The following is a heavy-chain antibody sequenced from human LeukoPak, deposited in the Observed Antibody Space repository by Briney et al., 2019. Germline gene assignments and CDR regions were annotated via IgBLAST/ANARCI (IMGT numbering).Heavy chain of an antibody. CDR3: ARENIVVVTAIRDAFDI. CDR1: GFTFSSYW. J-gene: IGHJ3*02. Sequence: GGSLRLSCAASGFTFSSYWMHWVRQAPGKGLVWVSRINSDGSSTRCADSVKSRFTISRENAKNTLYLQMNSLRAEYTAVYYCARENIVVVTAIRDAFDIWGQGTMVTVSS. CDR2: INSDGSST. D-gene: IGHD2-21*02. V-gene: IGHV3-74*01.